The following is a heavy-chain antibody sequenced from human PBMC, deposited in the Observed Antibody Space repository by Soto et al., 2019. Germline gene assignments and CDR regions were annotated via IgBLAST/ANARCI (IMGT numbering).Heavy chain of an antibody. CDR1: GGTFSSYT. D-gene: IGHD3-16*01. J-gene: IGHJ4*02. Sequence: QVQLVQSGAEVKKPGSSVKVSCKASGGTFSSYTISWVRQAPGQGLEWMGRIITILGIANYAQKFQGRVTITGEKSTSTAYMTRSGLRDEGTAVYYGAGDQFGRWGGPRVAFDYWGQGTLVTVSS. CDR3: AGDQFGRWGGPRVAFDY. V-gene: IGHV1-69*08. CDR2: IITILGIA.